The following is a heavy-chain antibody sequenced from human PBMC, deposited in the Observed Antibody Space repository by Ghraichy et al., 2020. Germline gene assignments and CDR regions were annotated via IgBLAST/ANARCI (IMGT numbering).Heavy chain of an antibody. Sequence: ASVKVSCKASGYTFTNYDIHWIRQATGQGLEWMGWMSPSSGNTGYAQKFQDRLTLTRDSSISTAYMELNRLTSEDTAIYYCARAQIPHNWKRREVSSWGQGTLVLASS. CDR2: MSPSSGNT. D-gene: IGHD1-20*01. V-gene: IGHV1-8*01. J-gene: IGHJ5*02. CDR3: ARAQIPHNWKRREVSS. CDR1: GYTFTNYD.